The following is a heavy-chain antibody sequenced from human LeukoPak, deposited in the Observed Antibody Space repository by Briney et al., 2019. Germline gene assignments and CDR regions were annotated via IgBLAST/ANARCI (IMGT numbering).Heavy chain of an antibody. CDR3: GRCSSGYGYMDV. CDR1: GGSISSSSYY. D-gene: IGHD3-22*01. CDR2: IYYSGST. J-gene: IGHJ6*03. V-gene: IGHV4-39*07. Sequence: PSETLSLTCTVSGGSISSSSYYWGWIRQPPGKGLEWIGSIYYSGSTYYNPSLKSRVTISVDTSKNQFSLKLSSVTAADTAVYYCGRCSSGYGYMDVWGKGTTVTVSS.